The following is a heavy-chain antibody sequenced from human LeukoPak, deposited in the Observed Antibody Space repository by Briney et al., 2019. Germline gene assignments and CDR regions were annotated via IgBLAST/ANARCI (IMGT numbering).Heavy chain of an antibody. CDR2: VYDSGST. J-gene: IGHJ4*02. Sequence: KPSETLSLTCTVSGGSISSSSYFWGWIRQPPGKGLEWIGSVYDSGSTYYNPSLKSRVTISVDTSKNQFSLKLSSVTAADTAVFYCARLPPTESSGWGGPFDYWGQGTLVTVSS. V-gene: IGHV4-39*01. D-gene: IGHD6-19*01. CDR1: GGSISSSSYF. CDR3: ARLPPTESSGWGGPFDY.